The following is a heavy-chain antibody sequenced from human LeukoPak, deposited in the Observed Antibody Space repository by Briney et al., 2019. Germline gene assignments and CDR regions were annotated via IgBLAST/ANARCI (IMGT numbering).Heavy chain of an antibody. CDR1: GFTFSSYA. CDR3: ARTQRRDGYSHDY. V-gene: IGHV3-7*01. Sequence: QTGGSLRLSCAASGFTFSSYAMSWVRQAPGKGLEWVANIKQDGSEKYYVDSVKGRFTISRDNAKNSLYLQMNSLRAEDTAVYYCARTQRRDGYSHDYWGQGTLVTVSS. CDR2: IKQDGSEK. D-gene: IGHD5-24*01. J-gene: IGHJ4*02.